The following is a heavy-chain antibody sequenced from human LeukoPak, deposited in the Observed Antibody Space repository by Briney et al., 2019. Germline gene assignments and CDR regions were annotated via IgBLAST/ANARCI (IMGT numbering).Heavy chain of an antibody. J-gene: IGHJ4*02. CDR2: ISYDGSNK. Sequence: GRSLRLSCAASGFTFSSYAMHWVRQAPGKGLEWMAVISYDGSNKYYADSVKGRFTISRDNSKNTLYLQMNSLRAEDTAVYYCARSLWFGEFELDYWGQGTLVTVSS. CDR3: ARSLWFGEFELDY. D-gene: IGHD3-10*01. V-gene: IGHV3-30*04. CDR1: GFTFSSYA.